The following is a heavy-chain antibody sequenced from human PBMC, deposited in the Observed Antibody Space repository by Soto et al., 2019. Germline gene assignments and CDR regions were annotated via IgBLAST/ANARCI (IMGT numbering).Heavy chain of an antibody. D-gene: IGHD1-26*01. Sequence: ASVKVSCKASGYTFTGHYIHWVRQAPEQGPEWMGEIGPETGATRYAQKFQGRVTMTRDMSITTVYMELNNLSPDDTAVYYCGRGRSGQIVVFYWGQGTPVTAPQ. CDR1: GYTFTGHY. CDR2: IGPETGAT. V-gene: IGHV1-2*02. J-gene: IGHJ4*02. CDR3: GRGRSGQIVVFY.